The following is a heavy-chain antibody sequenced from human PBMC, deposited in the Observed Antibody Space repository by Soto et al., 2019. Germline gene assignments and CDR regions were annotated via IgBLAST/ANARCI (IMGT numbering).Heavy chain of an antibody. CDR2: ISYDGSNK. D-gene: IGHD6-6*01. J-gene: IGHJ3*02. V-gene: IGHV3-30*18. CDR1: GFTFSSYG. CDR3: AKGGNSSSSDDKAFDI. Sequence: GGSLRLSCAASGFTFSSYGMHWVRQAPGKGLEWVAVISYDGSNKYYADSVKGRFTISRDNSKNTLYLQMNSLRAEDTAVYYCAKGGNSSSSDDKAFDIWGQGTMVTVSS.